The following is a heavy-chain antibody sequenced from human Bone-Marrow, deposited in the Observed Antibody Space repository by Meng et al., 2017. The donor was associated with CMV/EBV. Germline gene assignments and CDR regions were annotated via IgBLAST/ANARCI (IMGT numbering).Heavy chain of an antibody. CDR1: GYTFTGYY. CDR2: INPNSGGT. V-gene: IGHV1-2*02. CDR3: ARTMVAPTHSHYYYGMDV. J-gene: IGHJ6*02. Sequence: ASVKVSCKASGYTFTGYYMHWVRQAPGQGLEWMGWINPNSGGTNYAQKFQGRVTMTRDTSISTAYMELSRLRTDDTAVYYCARTMVAPTHSHYYYGMDVWAQGTTVTVSS. D-gene: IGHD2-15*01.